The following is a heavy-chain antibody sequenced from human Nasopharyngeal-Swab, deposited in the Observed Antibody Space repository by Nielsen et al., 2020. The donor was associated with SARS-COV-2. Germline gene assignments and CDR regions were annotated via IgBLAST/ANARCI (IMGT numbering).Heavy chain of an antibody. CDR2: ISYDGSNK. J-gene: IGHJ3*02. V-gene: IGHV3-30*04. Sequence: SCAASGFTFSSYAMHWVRQAPGKGLEWVAVISYDGSNKYYADSVKGRFTISRDNSKNTLYLQMNSLRAEDTAVYYCARVRGGSYQAAFDIWGQGTMVTVSS. CDR1: GFTFSSYA. CDR3: ARVRGGSYQAAFDI. D-gene: IGHD1-26*01.